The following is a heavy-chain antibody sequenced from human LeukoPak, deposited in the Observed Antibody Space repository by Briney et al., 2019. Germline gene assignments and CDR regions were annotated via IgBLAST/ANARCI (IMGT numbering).Heavy chain of an antibody. CDR1: GFTLSYYG. J-gene: IGHJ4*02. D-gene: IGHD2-15*01. Sequence: PGGSLRLSCAASGFTLSYYGMHWVRQAPGKGLEWVAFIENDESDKYYADPVKGRFTISRDNSKNTLYLQMNSLRAEDTAVYYCAKDGYCSGGSCYPKHFDYWGQRTLVTVSS. CDR3: AKDGYCSGGSCYPKHFDY. CDR2: IENDESDK. V-gene: IGHV3-30*02.